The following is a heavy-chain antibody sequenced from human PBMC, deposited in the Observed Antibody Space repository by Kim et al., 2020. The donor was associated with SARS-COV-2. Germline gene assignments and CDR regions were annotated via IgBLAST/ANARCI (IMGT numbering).Heavy chain of an antibody. J-gene: IGHJ4*02. CDR2: ISSSSSTI. CDR1: GFTFSSYS. V-gene: IGHV3-48*04. CDR3: ARCMYCGGDCPPVHFDY. D-gene: IGHD2-21*02. Sequence: GGSLRLSCAASGFTFSSYSMNWVRQAPGKGLEWVSYISSSSSTIYYADSVKGRFTISRDNAKNSLYLQMNSLRAEDTAVYYCARCMYCGGDCPPVHFDYWGQGTLVTVSS.